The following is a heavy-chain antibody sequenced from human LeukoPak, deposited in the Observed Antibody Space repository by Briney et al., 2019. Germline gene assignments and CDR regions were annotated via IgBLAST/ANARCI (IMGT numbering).Heavy chain of an antibody. CDR2: IIPIFGTA. CDR3: ARDVDTSGWYGGMDY. Sequence: SVKVSCKASGGTFSSYAISWVRQAPGQGLEWMGRIIPIFGTANYAQKFQGRVTITTDESTSTAYMELSSLRSEDTAVYYCARDVDTSGWYGGMDYWGQGTLVTVSS. V-gene: IGHV1-69*05. D-gene: IGHD6-19*01. J-gene: IGHJ4*02. CDR1: GGTFSSYA.